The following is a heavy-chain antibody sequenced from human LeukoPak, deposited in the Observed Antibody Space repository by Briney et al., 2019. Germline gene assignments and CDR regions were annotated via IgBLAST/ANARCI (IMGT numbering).Heavy chain of an antibody. Sequence: SETLSLTCAVYGGSFSGYYWSWIRQPPGKGLERIGEINHSGSTNYNPSLKSRVTISVDTSKNQFSLKLSSVTAADTAVYYCARETTVTTGAFDIWGQGTMVTVSS. J-gene: IGHJ3*02. D-gene: IGHD4-17*01. CDR1: GGSFSGYY. CDR2: INHSGST. V-gene: IGHV4-34*01. CDR3: ARETTVTTGAFDI.